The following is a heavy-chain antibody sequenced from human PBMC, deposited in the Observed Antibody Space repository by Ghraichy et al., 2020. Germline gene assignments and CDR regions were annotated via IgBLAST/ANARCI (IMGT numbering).Heavy chain of an antibody. Sequence: GGSLRLSCAASGFTFSSYGMHWVRQAPGKGLEWVAVIWYDGSNKYYADSVKGRFTISRDNSKNTLYLQMNSLRAEDTAVYYCARDPPLTGTTSDYYYGMDVWGQGTTVTVSS. CDR3: ARDPPLTGTTSDYYYGMDV. CDR2: IWYDGSNK. J-gene: IGHJ6*02. D-gene: IGHD1-7*01. V-gene: IGHV3-33*01. CDR1: GFTFSSYG.